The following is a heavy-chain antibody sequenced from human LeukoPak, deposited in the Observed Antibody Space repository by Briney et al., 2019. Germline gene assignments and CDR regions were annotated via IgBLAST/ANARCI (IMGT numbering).Heavy chain of an antibody. D-gene: IGHD1-14*01. J-gene: IGHJ6*03. Sequence: ASVKVSCTASGYTFTSYDINWVRQATGQGLEWMGWMNPNSGNTGCAQKFQGRVTITRNTSISTAYMELSSLRSEDTAVYYCARGGNHAHYYYYYMDVWGKGTTVTVSS. CDR1: GYTFTSYD. CDR3: ARGGNHAHYYYYYMDV. V-gene: IGHV1-8*03. CDR2: MNPNSGNT.